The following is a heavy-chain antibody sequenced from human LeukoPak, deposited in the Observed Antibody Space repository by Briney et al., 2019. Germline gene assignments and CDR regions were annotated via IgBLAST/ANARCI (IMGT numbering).Heavy chain of an antibody. CDR2: IYYSGST. Sequence: SETLSLTCTVSGGSISSSSYYWRWIRQPPGKGLEWIGYIYYSGSTNYNPSLKSRVTISVDTSKNQFSLKLSSVTAAVTAVYYCARVGSCKRSGSYYPMPDYWGQGTLVTVSS. D-gene: IGHD3-10*01. V-gene: IGHV4-61*01. CDR3: ARVGSCKRSGSYYPMPDY. J-gene: IGHJ4*02. CDR1: GGSISSSSYY.